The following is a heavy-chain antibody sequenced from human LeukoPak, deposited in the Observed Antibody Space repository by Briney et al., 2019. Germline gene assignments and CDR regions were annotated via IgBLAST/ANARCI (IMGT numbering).Heavy chain of an antibody. CDR1: GSISGYY. V-gene: IGHV4-4*09. D-gene: IGHD2-2*01. CDR2: IYASGST. CDR3: ARQKCTSASCLTKNAFDI. Sequence: SETLSLTCTVSGSISGYYWSWIRQPPGKGLGWIGYIYASGSTNYNPSLESRVTISVDTSKNQFSLDLSSVTAADTAVYYCARQKCTSASCLTKNAFDIWDQGTMVTVSS. J-gene: IGHJ3*02.